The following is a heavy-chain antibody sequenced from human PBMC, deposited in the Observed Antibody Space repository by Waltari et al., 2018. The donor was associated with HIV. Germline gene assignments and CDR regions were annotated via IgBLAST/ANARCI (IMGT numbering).Heavy chain of an antibody. Sequence: HLRLQESGPALVKPSEILYLTCTLSTAPTTQSYYWGWVRQFPGTGLEWIGSIYSNGVSHYAPSLKSRVALSVDMSKNQFSLTLTAVTAADTSRYFCVALRTVTGTIDKWGQGTLVTVS. CDR1: TAPTTQSYY. V-gene: IGHV4-39*01. CDR3: VALRTVTGTIDK. CDR2: IYSNGVS. D-gene: IGHD6-19*01. J-gene: IGHJ4*02.